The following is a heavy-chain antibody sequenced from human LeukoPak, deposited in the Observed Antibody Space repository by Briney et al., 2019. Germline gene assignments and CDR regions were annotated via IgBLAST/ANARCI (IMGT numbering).Heavy chain of an antibody. V-gene: IGHV3-23*01. D-gene: IGHD3-10*01. J-gene: IGHJ5*02. Sequence: GGSLRLSCAASGFTFSNYAMSWVRQAPGKGLEWVSGISSGGTGTYYADPVRGRFTISRDNSKITLYLQMDSLRVEDTAVYYCARAVPSWFDPWGQGTLVAVSS. CDR3: ARAVPSWFDP. CDR1: GFTFSNYA. CDR2: ISSGGTGT.